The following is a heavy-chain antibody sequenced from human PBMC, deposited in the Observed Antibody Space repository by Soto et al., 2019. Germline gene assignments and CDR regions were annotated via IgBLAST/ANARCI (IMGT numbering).Heavy chain of an antibody. CDR3: ARGPYRNTYNWFDS. D-gene: IGHD5-12*01. Sequence: PGGSLRLSCAASGFIFSDYEINWVRQAPGKGLEWVSYISGSGLTIYYADSVKGRFTISRDNAMNSLYLQMNSLGVEDTAVYYCARGPYRNTYNWFDSWGQGTLVTVSS. CDR1: GFIFSDYE. J-gene: IGHJ5*02. V-gene: IGHV3-48*03. CDR2: ISGSGLTI.